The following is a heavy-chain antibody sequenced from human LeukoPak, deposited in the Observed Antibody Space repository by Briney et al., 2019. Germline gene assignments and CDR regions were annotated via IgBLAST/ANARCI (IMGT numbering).Heavy chain of an antibody. Sequence: ASVKVSCKASGYTFTSYYMHWVRQAPGQGLEWMGIINPSGGSTSYAQKFQGRVTMTRDTSTSTVYMELSSLRSEDTAVYYCARAGTLGYCSSTSCYIGYWGQGTLVTVSS. D-gene: IGHD2-2*02. J-gene: IGHJ4*02. CDR3: ARAGTLGYCSSTSCYIGY. CDR1: GYTFTSYY. CDR2: INPSGGST. V-gene: IGHV1-46*01.